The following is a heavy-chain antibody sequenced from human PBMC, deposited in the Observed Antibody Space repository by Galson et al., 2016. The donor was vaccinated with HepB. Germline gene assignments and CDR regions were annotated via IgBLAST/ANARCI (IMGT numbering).Heavy chain of an antibody. V-gene: IGHV4-4*02. CDR2: IYRSGST. CDR3: ARARIVCSGGSCYFCGMDV. J-gene: IGHJ6*02. Sequence: SETLSLTCEVSGGSINITNWWSWVRQPPGKGLEWIGNIYRSGSTNYNPSLKSRLTISVDKSKNQFSLKLSSVTAAETAGYFCARARIVCSGGSCYFCGMDVWGHGSTVTVSS. CDR1: GGSINITNW. D-gene: IGHD2-15*01.